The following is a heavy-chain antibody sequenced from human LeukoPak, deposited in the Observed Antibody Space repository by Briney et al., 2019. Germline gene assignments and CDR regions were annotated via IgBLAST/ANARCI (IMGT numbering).Heavy chain of an antibody. CDR2: IYYSGST. CDR1: GGSISSGDYY. V-gene: IGHV4-30-4*08. Sequence: SETLSLTCTVSGGSISSGDYYWRWIRQPPGKGLEWIGYIYYSGSTYYNPSLKSRVTISVDTSKNQFSLKLSSVTAADTAVYYCARDGSGHDIPVDAFDIWGQGTMVTVSS. CDR3: ARDGSGHDIPVDAFDI. D-gene: IGHD5-12*01. J-gene: IGHJ3*02.